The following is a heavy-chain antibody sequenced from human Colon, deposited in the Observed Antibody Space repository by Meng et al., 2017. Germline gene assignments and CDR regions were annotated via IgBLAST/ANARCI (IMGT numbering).Heavy chain of an antibody. CDR3: ATRVVVTATRAFDI. V-gene: IGHV3-48*03. CDR2: ISSDGSTI. D-gene: IGHD2-15*01. J-gene: IGHJ3*02. Sequence: GASLKISCAASRFTFSNYEMNWVRQAPGKGLEWISYISSDGSTIYYADSVKGRFTISRDNAKNSLYLQVNSLRAEDTAVYYCATRVVVTATRAFDIWGQGTKVTVSS. CDR1: RFTFSNYE.